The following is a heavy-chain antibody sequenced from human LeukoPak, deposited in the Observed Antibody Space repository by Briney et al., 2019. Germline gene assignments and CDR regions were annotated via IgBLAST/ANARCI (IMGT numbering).Heavy chain of an antibody. V-gene: IGHV1-46*01. CDR1: GYTFTSYY. CDR3: ARVGDSSGYHHDAFDI. D-gene: IGHD3-22*01. Sequence: GASVKVSCKASGYTFTSYYMHWVRQAPGQGLEWMGIINPSGGSTSYAQKFQGRVTMTRDTSTSTVCMELSSLRSEDTAVYYCARVGDSSGYHHDAFDIWGQGTMVTVSS. J-gene: IGHJ3*02. CDR2: INPSGGST.